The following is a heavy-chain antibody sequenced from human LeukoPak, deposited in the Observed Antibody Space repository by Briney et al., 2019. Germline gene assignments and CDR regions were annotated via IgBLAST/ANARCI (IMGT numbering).Heavy chain of an antibody. V-gene: IGHV3-23*01. CDR1: GFTFSSYA. CDR3: AKDFATNSSPSCFDL. J-gene: IGHJ2*01. D-gene: IGHD6-6*01. CDR2: ISGSGSYT. Sequence: EPGGSLRLSCAASGFTFSSYAMSWVRQAPGKGLEWVSTISGSGSYTYYADSVKGRFTISRDNSKNTLFLQMNSLRAEDTALYYCAKDFATNSSPSCFDLWGRGTPVTVSS.